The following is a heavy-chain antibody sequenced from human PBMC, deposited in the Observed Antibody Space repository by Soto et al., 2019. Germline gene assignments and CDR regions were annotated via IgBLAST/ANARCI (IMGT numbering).Heavy chain of an antibody. V-gene: IGHV4-59*04. CDR3: ATQGVGGSYVYTFDP. Sequence: SETLSLTCTVSGGSISSYYWSWIRQHPGKGLEWIGYIYYSGSTYYNPSLKSRVTISVDTSKNQFSLKLSSVTAADTAVYYCATQGVGGSYVYTFDPWGQGTLVTVSS. CDR1: GGSISSYY. J-gene: IGHJ5*02. D-gene: IGHD1-26*01. CDR2: IYYSGST.